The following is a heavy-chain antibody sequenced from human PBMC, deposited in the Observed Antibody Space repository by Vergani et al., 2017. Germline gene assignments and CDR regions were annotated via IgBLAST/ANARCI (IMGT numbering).Heavy chain of an antibody. Sequence: QVQLVESGGGVVQPGRSLRLSCAASGFTFSSYGMHWVRQAPGKGLEWVAVIWYDGSNKYYADSVKGRFTISRDNSKNTQYLQMNSLRAEDTAVYYCAKEYGSGSYYSYYYYMDVWGKGTTVTVSS. CDR3: AKEYGSGSYYSYYYYMDV. J-gene: IGHJ6*03. D-gene: IGHD3-10*01. CDR2: IWYDGSNK. CDR1: GFTFSSYG. V-gene: IGHV3-33*06.